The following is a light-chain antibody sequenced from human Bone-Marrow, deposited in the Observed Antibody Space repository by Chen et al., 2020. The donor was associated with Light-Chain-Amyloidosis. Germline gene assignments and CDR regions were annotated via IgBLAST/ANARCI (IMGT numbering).Light chain of an antibody. CDR1: SGDVGTYNH. Sequence: QSALTQPASVSGSPGQSITISCTGTSGDVGTYNHVSWYQQHPVKAPKVMIYAVSNRPSGVSNRFSGSKTGNAASLTSAGLQAEVEADYYCSSFTSSSSYVFGPGTKVTVL. CDR3: SSFTSSSSYV. CDR2: AVS. V-gene: IGLV2-14*01. J-gene: IGLJ1*01.